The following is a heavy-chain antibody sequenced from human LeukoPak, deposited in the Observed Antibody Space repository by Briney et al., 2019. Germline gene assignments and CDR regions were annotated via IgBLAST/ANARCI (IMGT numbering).Heavy chain of an antibody. J-gene: IGHJ5*01. CDR1: GGSISSSRHY. D-gene: IGHD1-26*01. V-gene: IGHV4-39*01. Sequence: PSETLSLTCTVSGGSISSSRHYWGWIRQPPGKGLGWIGNIYYSGSTYYNPSLKSRVTISVDTSKNQFSLKVTSVTAADTAVYYCARLLKYSGSYHCDSWGQGTLVTVSS. CDR2: IYYSGST. CDR3: ARLLKYSGSYHCDS.